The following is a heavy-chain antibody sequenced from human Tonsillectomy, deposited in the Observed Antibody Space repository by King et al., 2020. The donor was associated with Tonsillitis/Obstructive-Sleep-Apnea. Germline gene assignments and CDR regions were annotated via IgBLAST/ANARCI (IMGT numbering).Heavy chain of an antibody. CDR2: INHSGST. D-gene: IGHD2-2*01. J-gene: IGHJ4*02. CDR3: ARVIGDCSSTSCYFDY. V-gene: IGHV4-34*01. CDR1: GGSFSGYY. Sequence: VQLQQWGAGLLKPSETLSLTCAVYGGSFSGYYGSWIRQPPGKGLAGIGKINHSGSTNDNPSLKSPVTISVDTSKNQFSLKLSSVTAADTAVYYCARVIGDCSSTSCYFDYWGQGTLVTVSS.